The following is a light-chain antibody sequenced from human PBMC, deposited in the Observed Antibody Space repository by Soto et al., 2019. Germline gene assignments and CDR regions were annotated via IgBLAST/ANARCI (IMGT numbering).Light chain of an antibody. Sequence: EIVLTQSPGTLSLSPGERATLSCRASQSVSSIYLAWYQQNPGQAPRLLIYGASSRATGIPDRFSGSGSGTDFTLTINRLEPEDFAVYYCQQYGSSPYTFGQGTKLEIK. V-gene: IGKV3-20*01. CDR1: QSVSSIY. CDR2: GAS. J-gene: IGKJ2*01. CDR3: QQYGSSPYT.